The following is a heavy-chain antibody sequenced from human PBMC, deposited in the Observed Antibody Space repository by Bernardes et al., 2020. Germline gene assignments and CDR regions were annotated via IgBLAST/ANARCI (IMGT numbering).Heavy chain of an antibody. CDR3: ARHLATWIQLWFFDY. V-gene: IGHV4-39*01. CDR1: CGSIRSSSYS. J-gene: IGHJ4*02. D-gene: IGHD5-18*01. CDR2: IYYSGST. Sequence: SVTLSLTCTFSCGSIRSSSYSWGSIRQPPGQGLEWLGSIYYSGSTYYNPSLKSRVTISVDTSKNQFSLKLSSVTAADTAVYYCARHLATWIQLWFFDYWGQGTLVTVSS.